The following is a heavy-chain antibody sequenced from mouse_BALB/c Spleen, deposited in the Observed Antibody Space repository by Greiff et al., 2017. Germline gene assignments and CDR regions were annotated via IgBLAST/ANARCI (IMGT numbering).Heavy chain of an antibody. CDR2: ISYSGST. CDR3: ARSIDGYPYYAMDY. D-gene: IGHD2-3*01. CDR1: GYSITSDYA. V-gene: IGHV3-2*02. Sequence: EVKLEESGPGLVKPSQSLSLTCTVTGYSITSDYAWNWIRQFPGNKLEWMGYISYSGSTSYNPSLKSRISITLDTSKNQFFLQLNSVTTEDTATYYCARSIDGYPYYAMDYWGQGTSVTVSS. J-gene: IGHJ4*01.